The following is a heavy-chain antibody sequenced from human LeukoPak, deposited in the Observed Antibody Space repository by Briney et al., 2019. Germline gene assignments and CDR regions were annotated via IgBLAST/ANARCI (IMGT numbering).Heavy chain of an antibody. J-gene: IGHJ4*02. CDR3: AKGDDYGGNFDY. D-gene: IGHD4-23*01. CDR2: ISGSGGST. Sequence: PGGSLRLSCAASGFTFSSYAMSWVRQAPGKGLEWVSVISGSGGSTYYADSVKGRFTISRDNSKNTLYLQMNSLRAEDTAVYYCAKGDDYGGNFDYWGQGTLVTVSS. V-gene: IGHV3-23*01. CDR1: GFTFSSYA.